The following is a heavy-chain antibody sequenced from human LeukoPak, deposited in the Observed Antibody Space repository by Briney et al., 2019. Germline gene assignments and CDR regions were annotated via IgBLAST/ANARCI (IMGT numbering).Heavy chain of an antibody. CDR2: IYPGDSDT. Sequence: KPGESLKISCKGSGYSFSSYWIGWVRQMPGKGLEWMGIIYPGDSDTRYSPSFQGQVTISADKSITTAYLQWSSLKASDTAVYYCVRGYCSISTCRRLDYWGQGTLVTVSS. J-gene: IGHJ4*02. CDR1: GYSFSSYW. D-gene: IGHD2-2*01. CDR3: VRGYCSISTCRRLDY. V-gene: IGHV5-51*01.